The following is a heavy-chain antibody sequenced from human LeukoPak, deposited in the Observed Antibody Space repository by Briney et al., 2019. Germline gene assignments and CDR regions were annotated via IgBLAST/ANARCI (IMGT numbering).Heavy chain of an antibody. CDR2: ISTTSRTV. Sequence: PGGSLRLSCAISGFSFTNHRMNWVRQAPGKGLEWVSYISTTSRTVYYADSVQGRFTVSRDDAKNSSYLQMNSLRDEDTAMYYCARIGDGGSVNYLVDWGQGTLVTASS. CDR3: ARIGDGGSVNYLVD. D-gene: IGHD5-24*01. J-gene: IGHJ4*02. CDR1: GFSFTNHR. V-gene: IGHV3-48*02.